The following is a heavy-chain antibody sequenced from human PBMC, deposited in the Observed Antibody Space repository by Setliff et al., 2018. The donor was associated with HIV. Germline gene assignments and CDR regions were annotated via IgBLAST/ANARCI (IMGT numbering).Heavy chain of an antibody. D-gene: IGHD1-26*01. V-gene: IGHV4-59*10. J-gene: IGHJ3*02. CDR3: AKTSVGATGLYAFDI. CDR2: IYTTGST. CDR1: GGSFSGHY. Sequence: PSETLSLTCAVYGGSFSGHYWSWIRQPAGKGLEWIGHIYTTGSTNYNPSLKSRVTISADTSNNQFSLRLTSMTAADTAVYYCAKTSVGATGLYAFDIWGQGTMVTVSS.